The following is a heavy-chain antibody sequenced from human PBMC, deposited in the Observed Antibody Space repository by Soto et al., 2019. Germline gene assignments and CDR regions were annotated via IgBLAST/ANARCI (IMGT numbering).Heavy chain of an antibody. D-gene: IGHD2-15*01. CDR2: VIPIFGTA. V-gene: IGHV1-69*13. J-gene: IGHJ5*02. Sequence: SVKVSCKASGGTFSSYAISWVRQAPGQGLEWMGGVIPIFGTANYAQKFQGRVTITADESTSTAYMELSSLRSEDTAVYYCASYCSGGGCYRNWFDPWGQGTLVTV. CDR1: GGTFSSYA. CDR3: ASYCSGGGCYRNWFDP.